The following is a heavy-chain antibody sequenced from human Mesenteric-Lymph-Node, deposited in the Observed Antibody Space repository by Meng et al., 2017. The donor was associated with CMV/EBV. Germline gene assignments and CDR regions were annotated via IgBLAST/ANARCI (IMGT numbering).Heavy chain of an antibody. V-gene: IGHV4-59*01. D-gene: IGHD3-3*01. Sequence: SETLSLTCSVSGGSISGYYWSWIRQPPGKGLEWIGYIYNSEFTNYNPSLKSRVTISVDTSKNQFSLKLTSVTTADTAVYYCARGRLEWLSSLGMDVWGQGTAVTVSS. J-gene: IGHJ6*02. CDR1: GGSISGYY. CDR2: IYNSEFT. CDR3: ARGRLEWLSSLGMDV.